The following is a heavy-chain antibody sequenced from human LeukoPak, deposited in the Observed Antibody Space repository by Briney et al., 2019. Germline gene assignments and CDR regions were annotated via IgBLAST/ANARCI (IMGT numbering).Heavy chain of an antibody. CDR3: ARSLGQQLAYYFDY. D-gene: IGHD6-13*01. J-gene: IGHJ4*02. V-gene: IGHV1-18*01. CDR1: GYTFTSYG. Sequence: ASVKASCKASGYTFTSYGISWVRQAPGQGLEWMGWISAYNGNTNYAQKLQGRVTMTTDTSTSTAYMELRSLRSDDTAVYYCARSLGQQLAYYFDYWGQGTLVTVSS. CDR2: ISAYNGNT.